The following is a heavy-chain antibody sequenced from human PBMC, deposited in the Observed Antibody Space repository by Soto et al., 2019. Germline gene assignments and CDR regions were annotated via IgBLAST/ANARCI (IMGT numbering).Heavy chain of an antibody. V-gene: IGHV5-51*01. D-gene: IGHD4-17*01. CDR1: GYSFTSYW. CDR3: ARDSNYGDYVAY. CDR2: IYPGDSDT. J-gene: IGHJ4*02. Sequence: GESLKISCNGSGYSFTSYWICWVRQMPWKGLEWMGIIYPGDSDTRYSPSLQGQVTISADKSISTAYLQWSSLKASDTAMYYCARDSNYGDYVAYWGQGTLVTVSS.